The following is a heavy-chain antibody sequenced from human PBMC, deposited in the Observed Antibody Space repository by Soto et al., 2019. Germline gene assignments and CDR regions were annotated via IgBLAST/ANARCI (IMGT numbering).Heavy chain of an antibody. J-gene: IGHJ4*02. D-gene: IGHD3-10*01. Sequence: QLQLQESGPGLVKPSETLSLTCTVSGGSISSSSYYWGWIRQPPGKGLEWIGSIYYSGSTYYNPSLKSRVTISVDTSKIQCALRLSSVTAADTAVYYCATGITMVRGVKAPPGYWGRGTLVTVSS. CDR2: IYYSGST. CDR1: GGSISSSSYY. CDR3: ATGITMVRGVKAPPGY. V-gene: IGHV4-39*01.